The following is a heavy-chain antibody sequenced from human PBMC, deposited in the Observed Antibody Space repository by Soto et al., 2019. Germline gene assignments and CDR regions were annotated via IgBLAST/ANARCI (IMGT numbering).Heavy chain of an antibody. D-gene: IGHD4-17*01. V-gene: IGHV3-23*01. J-gene: IGHJ4*02. Sequence: EVQLLESGGGLVQPGGSLRLSCAVSGFTFSSYAVSWVRQAPGKGLEWVSVISGSGDTTVYADSVKGRFATSRDNAKNTVHLQMNSLRAEDTAVYYCAQDGVDTVTFEYWGQGTLVTVSS. CDR2: ISGSGDTT. CDR3: AQDGVDTVTFEY. CDR1: GFTFSSYA.